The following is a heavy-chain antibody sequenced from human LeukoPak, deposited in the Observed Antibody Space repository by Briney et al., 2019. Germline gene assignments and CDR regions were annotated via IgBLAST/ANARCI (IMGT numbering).Heavy chain of an antibody. CDR1: GFTFDDYA. V-gene: IGHV3-9*01. CDR2: ISWNSGSI. J-gene: IGHJ4*02. CDR3: AKDARGSYSSSSDFDY. D-gene: IGHD6-6*01. Sequence: GGSLRLSCAASGFTFDDYAMHWVRQAPGKGLEWVSGISWNSGSIGHADSVKGRFTISRDNAKNSLYLQMNSLRAEDTALYYCAKDARGSYSSSSDFDYWGQGTLVTVSS.